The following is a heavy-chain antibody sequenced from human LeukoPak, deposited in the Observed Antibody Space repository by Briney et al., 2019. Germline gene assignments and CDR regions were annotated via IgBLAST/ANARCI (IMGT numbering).Heavy chain of an antibody. Sequence: GESLKISCKGSGYSFTDYWIGWVRQMPGEGLQWMGIIYPDDSDIRYSPSFQGQVTISADKSIITAYLQWSSLKASDTAMYYCARHGRGSRSPNAFDIWAKGQWSPSLQ. V-gene: IGHV5-51*01. D-gene: IGHD3-10*01. CDR2: IYPDDSDI. CDR3: ARHGRGSRSPNAFDI. CDR1: GYSFTDYW. J-gene: IGHJ3*02.